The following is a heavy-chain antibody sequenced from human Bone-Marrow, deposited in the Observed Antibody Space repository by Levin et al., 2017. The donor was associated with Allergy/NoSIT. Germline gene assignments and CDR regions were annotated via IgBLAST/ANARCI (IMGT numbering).Heavy chain of an antibody. V-gene: IGHV3-64*01. D-gene: IGHD2-21*01. CDR3: ASGRYCGGSKCQGNPHYYGMDV. J-gene: IGHJ6*02. CDR1: GFTLTTYP. Sequence: PGGSLRLSCVASGFTLTTYPMHWVRQAPGKGLEYVSTISGKGDITYYANSVKGRFTISRDNSKNTLYLQMGSLRVEDMAVYYCASGRYCGGSKCQGNPHYYGMDVWGQGTTVTVSS. CDR2: ISGKGDIT.